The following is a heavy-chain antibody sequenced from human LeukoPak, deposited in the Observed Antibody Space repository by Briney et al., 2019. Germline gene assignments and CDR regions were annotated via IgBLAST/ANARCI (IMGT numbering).Heavy chain of an antibody. Sequence: ASVTLSCKASGYTFTDYYLHWVRQAPGQGLEWMGWINPSSGGTNSAQNFQGRVTITWDTSLSTAYMEQSSLRSDGTALYYFERDNRRYGSGSYFHYWGQGTLVSVSS. J-gene: IGHJ4*02. D-gene: IGHD3-10*01. CDR1: GYTFTDYY. V-gene: IGHV1-2*02. CDR2: INPSSGGT. CDR3: ERDNRRYGSGSYFHY.